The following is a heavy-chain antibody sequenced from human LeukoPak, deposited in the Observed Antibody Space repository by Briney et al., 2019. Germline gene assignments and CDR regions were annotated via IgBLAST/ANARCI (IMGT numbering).Heavy chain of an antibody. Sequence: SVKVSCKASGGTFSSYAISWVRQAPGQGLEWMGRIIPILGIANYAQKFQGRVTITADKSTSTAYMELSSLRSEDTAVYYCASIAAAGPDVHWGQGTLVTVSS. CDR2: IIPILGIA. CDR1: GGTFSSYA. D-gene: IGHD6-13*01. J-gene: IGHJ4*02. V-gene: IGHV1-69*04. CDR3: ASIAAAGPDVH.